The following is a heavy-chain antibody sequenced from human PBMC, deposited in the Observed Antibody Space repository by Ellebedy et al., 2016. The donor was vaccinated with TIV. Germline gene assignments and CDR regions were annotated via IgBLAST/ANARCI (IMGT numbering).Heavy chain of an antibody. J-gene: IGHJ5*02. D-gene: IGHD6-13*01. V-gene: IGHV1-69*13. CDR3: ARVPSSSWYLGWFDP. CDR2: IIPIFGTA. Sequence: SVKVSXXASGGTFSSYAISWVRQAPGQGLEWMGGIIPIFGTANYAQKFQGRVTITADESTSTAYMELSSLRSEDTAVYYCARVPSSSWYLGWFDPWGQGTLVTVSS. CDR1: GGTFSSYA.